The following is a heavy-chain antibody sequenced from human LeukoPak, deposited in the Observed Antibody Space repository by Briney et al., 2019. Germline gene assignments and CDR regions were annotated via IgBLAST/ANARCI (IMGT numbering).Heavy chain of an antibody. CDR3: AREFDS. CDR1: GDSITSGSYY. CDR2: IYAGGIS. V-gene: IGHV4-61*02. Sequence: SETLSLTCTVSGDSITSGSYYWSWIRQPAGKGLEWIGRIYAGGISNYNPSLKSRVTMSIDTSKNQFSLNLGSVTATDTAIYYCAREFDSWGQGTLVTVSS. J-gene: IGHJ4*02.